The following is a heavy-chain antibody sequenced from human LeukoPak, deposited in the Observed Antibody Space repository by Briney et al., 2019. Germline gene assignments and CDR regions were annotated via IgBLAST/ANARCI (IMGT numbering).Heavy chain of an antibody. V-gene: IGHV4-30-2*03. CDR3: ARLDPRGGYSYGWLFDY. J-gene: IGHJ4*02. CDR2: IYHSGST. Sequence: SQTLSLTCTVSGGSISSGGYSWSWIRQPPGKGLEWIGYIYHSGSTYYNPSPKSRVTISVDTSKNQFSLKLSSVTAADTAVYYCARLDPRGGYSYGWLFDYWGQGTLVTVSS. CDR1: GGSISSGGYS. D-gene: IGHD5-18*01.